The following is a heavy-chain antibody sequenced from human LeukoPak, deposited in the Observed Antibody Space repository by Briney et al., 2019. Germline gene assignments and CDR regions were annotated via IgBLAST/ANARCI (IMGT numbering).Heavy chain of an antibody. Sequence: EASVKVSCXASGGTFSSYAISWVRQAPGQGLEWMVRIIPIFGTANYAQKFQGRVTITTDESTSTAYMELSSLRSEDTAVYYCARDLRQVDTAMATEYNWFDPWGQGTLVTVSS. CDR2: IIPIFGTA. CDR1: GGTFSSYA. V-gene: IGHV1-69*05. J-gene: IGHJ5*02. D-gene: IGHD5-18*01. CDR3: ARDLRQVDTAMATEYNWFDP.